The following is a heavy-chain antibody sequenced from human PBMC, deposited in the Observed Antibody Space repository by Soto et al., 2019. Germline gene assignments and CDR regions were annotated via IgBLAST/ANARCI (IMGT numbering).Heavy chain of an antibody. J-gene: IGHJ6*02. CDR1: GGFFSGYY. Sequence: QVQLQQWGAGLLKPSGTLSLTCAVYGGFFSGYYWSWIRQPPGKGLEWIGEINHSGVTNYKPSLKRRVTISVDTSKNQFSLQLKSVTAADTALYYCSRFSVSYYYAMDVWGQGSTVTVSS. D-gene: IGHD6-19*01. V-gene: IGHV4-34*01. CDR3: SRFSVSYYYAMDV. CDR2: INHSGVT.